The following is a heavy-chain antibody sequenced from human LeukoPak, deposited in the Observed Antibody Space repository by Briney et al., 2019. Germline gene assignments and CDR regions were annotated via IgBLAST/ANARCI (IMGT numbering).Heavy chain of an antibody. CDR1: GGSISSSSYY. D-gene: IGHD6-13*01. Sequence: PSETLSLTCTVSGGSISSSSYYWGWIRQPPGKGLEWIGSIYYSGSTYYNPSLKSRVTISVDTSKNQFSLKLSSVTAADTAVYYCAGDGEYSSSWYFDYWGQGTLVTVSS. V-gene: IGHV4-39*07. CDR2: IYYSGST. J-gene: IGHJ4*02. CDR3: AGDGEYSSSWYFDY.